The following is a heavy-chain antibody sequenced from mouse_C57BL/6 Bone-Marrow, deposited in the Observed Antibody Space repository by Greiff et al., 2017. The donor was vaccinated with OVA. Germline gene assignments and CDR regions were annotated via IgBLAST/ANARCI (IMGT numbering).Heavy chain of an antibody. CDR2: IYPGDGDT. CDR1: GYAFSSSW. Sequence: VKLMESGPELVKPGASVKISCKASGYAFSSSWMNWVKQRPGKGLEWIGRIYPGDGDTNYNGKFKGKATLTADKSSSTAYMQLSSLTSEDSAVYFCARGTAMVTTRWYFDVWGTGTTVTVSS. D-gene: IGHD2-2*01. V-gene: IGHV1-82*01. CDR3: ARGTAMVTTRWYFDV. J-gene: IGHJ1*03.